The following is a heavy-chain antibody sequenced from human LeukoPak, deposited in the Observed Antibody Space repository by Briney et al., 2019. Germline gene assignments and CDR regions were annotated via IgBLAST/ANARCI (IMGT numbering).Heavy chain of an antibody. J-gene: IGHJ6*04. D-gene: IGHD3-10*01. CDR1: GGSISSSNW. V-gene: IGHV4-4*02. CDR3: ARDPTMVRGPSMDV. Sequence: SGTLSLNCAVSGGSISSSNWWSWVRQPPGKGLEWIGEIYHSGSTNYNPSLKSRVTISVDKSKNQFSLKLSSVTAADTAVYYCARDPTMVRGPSMDVWGKGTTVTVSS. CDR2: IYHSGST.